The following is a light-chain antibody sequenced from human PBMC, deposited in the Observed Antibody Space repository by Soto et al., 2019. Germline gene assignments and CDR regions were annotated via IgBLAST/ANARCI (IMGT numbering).Light chain of an antibody. J-gene: IGLJ1*01. Sequence: QSVLTQPPSAPGSPGQSGTISCTGTSSDVGGYNYVSWYQQHPGKAPKVIIYEVSKRPSGVPDRFSGSKSGSTASLTVSGLQAEDEADYYCSSYAVTNIFVFGTGTKVTVL. CDR3: SSYAVTNIFV. CDR1: SSDVGGYNY. V-gene: IGLV2-8*01. CDR2: EVS.